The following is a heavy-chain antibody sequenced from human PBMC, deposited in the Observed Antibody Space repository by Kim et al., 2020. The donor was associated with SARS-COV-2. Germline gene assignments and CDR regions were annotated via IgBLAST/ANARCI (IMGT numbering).Heavy chain of an antibody. J-gene: IGHJ3*02. CDR2: ISYDGSNK. D-gene: IGHD6-19*01. CDR1: GFTFSSYG. V-gene: IGHV3-30*18. CDR3: AKVSGYSSGWYLNWFSAFDI. Sequence: GGSLRLSCAASGFTFSSYGMHWVRQAPGKGLEWVAVISYDGSNKYYADSVKGRFTISRDNSKNTLYLQMNSLRAEDTAVYYCAKVSGYSSGWYLNWFSAFDIWGQGTMVTVSS.